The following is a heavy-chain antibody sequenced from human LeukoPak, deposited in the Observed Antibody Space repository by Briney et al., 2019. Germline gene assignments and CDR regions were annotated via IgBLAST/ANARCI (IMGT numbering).Heavy chain of an antibody. CDR2: ISYDGGNE. D-gene: IGHD6-19*01. J-gene: IGHJ4*02. CDR3: ARDPPFSSGWSQNHFDH. CDR1: GFTVSSNY. Sequence: GGSLRLSCAASGFTVSSNYMSWVRQAPGRGLEWVALISYDGGNENYADSVKGRFTISRDNSKNTLYLHMNSLRPEDTAVYYCARDPPFSSGWSQNHFDHWGQGTLVTVSS. V-gene: IGHV3-30*03.